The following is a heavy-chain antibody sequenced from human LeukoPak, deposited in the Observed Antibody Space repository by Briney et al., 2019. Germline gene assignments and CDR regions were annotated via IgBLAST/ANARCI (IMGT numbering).Heavy chain of an antibody. CDR2: INYTGRT. Sequence: SETLSLTCAVYGGSFTEYHWSWIRQPPGKSLEWIGEINYTGRTHYNPSLKSRVTISVDTSKNQFSLKLSSVTAADTAVYYCASLYSSSSYYFDYWGQGTLVTVSS. J-gene: IGHJ4*02. D-gene: IGHD6-6*01. V-gene: IGHV4-34*01. CDR3: ASLYSSSSYYFDY. CDR1: GGSFTEYH.